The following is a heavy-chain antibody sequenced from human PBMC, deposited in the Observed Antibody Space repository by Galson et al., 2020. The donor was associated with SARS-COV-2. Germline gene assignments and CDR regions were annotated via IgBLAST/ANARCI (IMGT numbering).Heavy chain of an antibody. Sequence: SETLSLSCPVSGGSVSRSGSYWAWIRQPPGKGLEWIGTIYYTGTSDYNPSLKSRVTISLDRYKDQLFLHLNSVTAADTAVYYCARQNYDSSGYYWFDPWGQGTLVTVSS. CDR3: ARQNYDSSGYYWFDP. J-gene: IGHJ5*02. V-gene: IGHV4-39*07. CDR2: IYYTGTS. D-gene: IGHD3-22*01. CDR1: GGSVSRSGSY.